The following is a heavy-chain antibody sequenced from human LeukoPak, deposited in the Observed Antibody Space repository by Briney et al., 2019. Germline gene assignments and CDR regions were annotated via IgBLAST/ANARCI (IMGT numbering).Heavy chain of an antibody. CDR1: GGSFSGYY. Sequence: PSETLSLTCAVYGGSFSGYYWSWIRQPPGKGLEWIGEINHSGSTNYNPSLKSRVTISVDTSKNQFSLKLSSVTAADTAVYYCARAPLYDYVWGSYRYTDYFDYWGQGTLVTVSS. D-gene: IGHD3-16*02. CDR2: INHSGST. V-gene: IGHV4-34*01. CDR3: ARAPLYDYVWGSYRYTDYFDY. J-gene: IGHJ4*02.